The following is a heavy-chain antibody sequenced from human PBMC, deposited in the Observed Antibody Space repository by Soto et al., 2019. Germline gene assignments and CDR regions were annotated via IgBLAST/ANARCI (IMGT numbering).Heavy chain of an antibody. V-gene: IGHV4-34*01. J-gene: IGHJ4*02. CDR1: GGSFSGYY. D-gene: IGHD4-17*01. CDR2: INHSGST. Sequence: QVQLQQWGAGLLKPSETLSLTCAVYGGSFSGYYCSWIRQPPGKGLEWLGEINHSGSTNYNPSLKSRVTISVDTSKNQFSLKLSSVTAADTAVYYCARGAVTLDYWGQGTLVTVSS. CDR3: ARGAVTLDY.